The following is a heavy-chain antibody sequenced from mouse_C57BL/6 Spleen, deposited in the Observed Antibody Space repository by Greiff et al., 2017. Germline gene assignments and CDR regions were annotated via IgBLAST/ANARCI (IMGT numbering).Heavy chain of an antibody. J-gene: IGHJ1*03. D-gene: IGHD1-1*01. CDR3: ARYYYGREAYFDV. Sequence: EVQLVESGGGLVKPGGSLKLSCAASGFTFSDYGMHWVRQAPEKGLEWVAYISSGSSTTYYADTVKGRFTISRDNAKNTLFLQMTSLRSEDTAMYYCARYYYGREAYFDVWGTGTTVTVSS. V-gene: IGHV5-17*01. CDR2: ISSGSSTT. CDR1: GFTFSDYG.